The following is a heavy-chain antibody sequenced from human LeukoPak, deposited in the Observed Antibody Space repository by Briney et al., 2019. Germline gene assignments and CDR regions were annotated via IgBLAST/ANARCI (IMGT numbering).Heavy chain of an antibody. CDR2: ISSSSSTI. CDR1: GFTFSSYS. V-gene: IGHV3-48*01. D-gene: IGHD3-22*01. J-gene: IGHJ3*02. Sequence: PGGSLRLSCAASGFTFSSYSMNWVRQAPGKGLEWVSYISSSSSTIYYADSVKGRFTISRDNAKNSLYLQMNSLRAEDTAVYYCASGDYYDSSAGAFDIWGQGTMVTVSS. CDR3: ASGDYYDSSAGAFDI.